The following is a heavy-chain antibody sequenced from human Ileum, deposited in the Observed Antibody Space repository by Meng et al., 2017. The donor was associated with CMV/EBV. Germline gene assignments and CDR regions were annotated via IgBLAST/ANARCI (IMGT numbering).Heavy chain of an antibody. J-gene: IGHJ4*02. CDR1: GFTFSSYA. Sequence: GGSLRLSCAASGFTFSSYAMHWVRQAPGKGLEWVALILYDGSNKYYADSVKGRFTISRDNSKNTLYLQMNSLRAEDTAVYYCVSGILIVPVATGFDYWGQGTLVTVSS. V-gene: IGHV3-30*04. CDR3: VSGILIVPVATGFDY. CDR2: ILYDGSNK. D-gene: IGHD2-2*01.